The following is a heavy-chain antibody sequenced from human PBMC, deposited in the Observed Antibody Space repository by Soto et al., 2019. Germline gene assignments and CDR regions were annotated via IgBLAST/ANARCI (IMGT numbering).Heavy chain of an antibody. CDR1: GGSFSGYY. CDR3: ARGYIVVVPAGRYNWFDP. D-gene: IGHD2-2*01. V-gene: IGHV4-34*01. Sequence: SETLSLTCAVHGGSFSGYYWSWIRQPPGKGLEWIGEINHSGSTNYNPSLKSRVTISVDTSKNQFSLKLSSVTAADTAVYYCARGYIVVVPAGRYNWFDPWGQGTLVTVSS. CDR2: INHSGST. J-gene: IGHJ5*02.